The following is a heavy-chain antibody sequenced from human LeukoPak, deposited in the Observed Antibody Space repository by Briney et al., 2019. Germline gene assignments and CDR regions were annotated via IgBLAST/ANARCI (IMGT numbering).Heavy chain of an antibody. D-gene: IGHD3-10*01. CDR3: ASGPRNYYYSGSYHY. J-gene: IGHJ4*02. CDR1: GGSFNSDDYY. CDR2: IYYGGNT. V-gene: IGHV4-61*08. Sequence: SETLSITCGVSGGSFNSDDYYWNWIRQPPGRGLEWIGYIYYGGNTNYNPSLRSRVTISMDTSKNQFSLKVNSVTAADTAVYFCASGPRNYYYSGSYHYWGQGTLVTVSS.